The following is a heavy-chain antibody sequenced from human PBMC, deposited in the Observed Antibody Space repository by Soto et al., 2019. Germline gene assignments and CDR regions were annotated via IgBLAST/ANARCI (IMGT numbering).Heavy chain of an antibody. J-gene: IGHJ4*02. Sequence: VQLTESGPGLVRPSGTLSLTCDVSGFSFTTSVLWNWVRHFPGGGLEWIGEIAHDGHTNYYPSLSGRVTMSVDLSNSQFSLNVASVNAADTAVYFCAGGRDYNYWGQGTLVTVSS. D-gene: IGHD4-4*01. CDR1: GFSFTTSVL. CDR2: IAHDGHT. V-gene: IGHV4-4*02. CDR3: AGGRDYNY.